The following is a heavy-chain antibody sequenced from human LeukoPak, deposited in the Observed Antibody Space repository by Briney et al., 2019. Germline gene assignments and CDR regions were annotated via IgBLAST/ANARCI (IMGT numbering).Heavy chain of an antibody. D-gene: IGHD2-2*01. CDR2: INSDGSST. Sequence: GGSLRLSCAASGFTFSSYWMQWVRQAPGKGLVWVSRINSDGSSTSYADSVKGRFTISRDNAKNTLYLQMNSLSAEDTAVYYCAREIVVVPAALDYWGQGTLVTVSS. J-gene: IGHJ4*02. CDR1: GFTFSSYW. V-gene: IGHV3-74*01. CDR3: AREIVVVPAALDY.